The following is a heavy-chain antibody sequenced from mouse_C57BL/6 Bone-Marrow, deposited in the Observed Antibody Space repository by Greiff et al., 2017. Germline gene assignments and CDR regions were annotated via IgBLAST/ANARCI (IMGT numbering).Heavy chain of an antibody. V-gene: IGHV1-81*01. CDR2: IYPRSGNT. CDR3: ARGRIYYYGSSFAY. CDR1: GYTFTSYG. J-gene: IGHJ3*01. D-gene: IGHD1-1*01. Sequence: QVQLKESGAELARPGASVKLSCKASGYTFTSYGISWVKQRTGQGLEWIGEIYPRSGNTYYNEKFKGKATLTADKSSSTAYMELRSLTSEDSAVYFCARGRIYYYGSSFAYWGQGTLVTVSA.